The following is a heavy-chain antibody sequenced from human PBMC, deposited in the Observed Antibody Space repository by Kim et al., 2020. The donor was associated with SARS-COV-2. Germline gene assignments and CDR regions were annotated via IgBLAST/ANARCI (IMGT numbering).Heavy chain of an antibody. J-gene: IGHJ4*02. CDR3: ARARLI. CDR2: SSSSSYI. Sequence: SSSSSYIYYADSVKGRFAISRDNAKNSLYLRMISLRAEETAVYYCARARLIWGQGTLVTVSS. V-gene: IGHV3-21*01.